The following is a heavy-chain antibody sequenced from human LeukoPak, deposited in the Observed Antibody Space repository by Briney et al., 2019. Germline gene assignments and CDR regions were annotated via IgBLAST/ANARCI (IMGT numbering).Heavy chain of an antibody. D-gene: IGHD2-8*01. CDR1: GYTFTNYY. V-gene: IGHV1-46*01. J-gene: IGHJ3*02. Sequence: ASVTVSCKASGYTFTNYYIHWVRQAPGQGLEWMGIINPSGSSTSYAQKFQGRVTMTRDTSTSTVYMELSSLRSEDTAVYYCAGGTTNTKGAFDMGGQGTMVTVSS. CDR3: AGGTTNTKGAFDM. CDR2: INPSGSST.